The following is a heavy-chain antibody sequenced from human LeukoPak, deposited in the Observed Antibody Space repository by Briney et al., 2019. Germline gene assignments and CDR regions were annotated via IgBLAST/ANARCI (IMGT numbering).Heavy chain of an antibody. CDR1: GFTFSSYS. CDR2: ISSSTYI. D-gene: IGHD5-12*01. Sequence: PGGSLRLSCAASGFTFSSYSMNWVRHAPGKGLEWVSSISSSTYIYYADSVKGRFTISRDNAKNSLYLQMNSLRAEDTAVYYCARDRRGYDYDYWGQGTLVTVSS. V-gene: IGHV3-21*01. CDR3: ARDRRGYDYDY. J-gene: IGHJ4*02.